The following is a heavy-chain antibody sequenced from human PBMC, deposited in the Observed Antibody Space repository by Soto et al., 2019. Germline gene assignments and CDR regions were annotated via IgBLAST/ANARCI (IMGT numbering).Heavy chain of an antibody. CDR1: GGSISGNGYY. V-gene: IGHV4-31*11. Sequence: QVQLQESGPGLVKPSQTLSLTCGVSGGSISGNGYYWNWIRQHPGKGLEWIGYISYSGRTFYSPSLKSRFTASLDTSKNQFSRTLSSVTAADTAIYYCARGSIFGVVLNAFDIWGQGTMVAVSS. CDR3: ARGSIFGVVLNAFDI. J-gene: IGHJ3*02. CDR2: ISYSGRT. D-gene: IGHD3-3*01.